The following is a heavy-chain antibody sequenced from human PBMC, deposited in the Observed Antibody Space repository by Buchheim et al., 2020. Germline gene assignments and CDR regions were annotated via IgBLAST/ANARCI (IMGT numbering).Heavy chain of an antibody. V-gene: IGHV4-34*01. CDR3: ARGALLFVWGSYRHNWFDP. J-gene: IGHJ5*02. Sequence: QVQLQQWGAGLLKPSETLSLTCAVYGGSFSGYYWSWIRQPPGKGLEWIGEINHSGSTNYNPSLKSRVTISVDTSKNPFSLKLSSVTAADTAVYYCARGALLFVWGSYRHNWFDPWGQGTL. CDR2: INHSGST. CDR1: GGSFSGYY. D-gene: IGHD3-16*02.